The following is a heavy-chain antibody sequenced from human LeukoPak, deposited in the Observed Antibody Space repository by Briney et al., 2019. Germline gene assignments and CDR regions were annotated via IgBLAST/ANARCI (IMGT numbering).Heavy chain of an antibody. J-gene: IGHJ2*01. CDR1: GGSISSSSYY. Sequence: SETLSLTCTVSGGSISSSSYYWGWIRQPPGKGLEWIRSIYYSGSTNYNPSLKSRVTISVDTSKNQFSLKLSSVTAADTAVYYCARGAESTVTPTHPPYWYFDLWGRGTLVTVSS. D-gene: IGHD4-17*01. V-gene: IGHV4-39*07. CDR2: IYYSGST. CDR3: ARGAESTVTPTHPPYWYFDL.